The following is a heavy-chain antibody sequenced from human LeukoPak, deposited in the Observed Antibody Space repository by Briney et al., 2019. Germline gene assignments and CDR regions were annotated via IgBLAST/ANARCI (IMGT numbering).Heavy chain of an antibody. J-gene: IGHJ4*02. CDR1: GFTFSSYA. CDR2: ISGSGGST. Sequence: GGSLRLSCAASGFTFSSYAMSWVRQAPGKGLEWVSAISGSGGSTYYADSVKGRFTISRDNSKNTLYLQMNGLRAEDTAVYYCAKDFRRGYSYGYYFDYWGQGTLVTVSS. D-gene: IGHD5-18*01. V-gene: IGHV3-23*01. CDR3: AKDFRRGYSYGYYFDY.